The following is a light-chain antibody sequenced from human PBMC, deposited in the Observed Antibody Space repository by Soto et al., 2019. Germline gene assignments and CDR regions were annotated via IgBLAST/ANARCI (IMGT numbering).Light chain of an antibody. Sequence: EIVLTQSPGTLSVSPGERATISCRASQSVSSSYLAWYQQKPGQAPRLLSYGASSRATGIPDRFSGSGSGTEFTLTISRLEPEDFEVYYCQQYGSSPVTFGQGTKVDIK. J-gene: IGKJ1*01. CDR3: QQYGSSPVT. V-gene: IGKV3-20*01. CDR2: GAS. CDR1: QSVSSSY.